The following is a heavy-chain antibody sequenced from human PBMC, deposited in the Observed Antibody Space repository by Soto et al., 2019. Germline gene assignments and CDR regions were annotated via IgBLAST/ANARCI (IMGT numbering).Heavy chain of an antibody. Sequence: QVQLQESGPGLVKPSQTLSLTCTVSGGSISSGGYYWSWIRQHPGKGLEWIGYIYYSGSTYYNPSPKSRVTISVDTSKNQFSLKLSSVTAADTAVYYCARDIRSPAYYGMDVWGQGTTVTVSS. CDR1: GGSISSGGYY. V-gene: IGHV4-31*03. J-gene: IGHJ6*02. CDR3: ARDIRSPAYYGMDV. CDR2: IYYSGST.